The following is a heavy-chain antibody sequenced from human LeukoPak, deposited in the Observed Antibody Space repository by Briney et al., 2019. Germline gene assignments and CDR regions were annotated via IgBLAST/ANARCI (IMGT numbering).Heavy chain of an antibody. CDR2: IIVSGST. V-gene: IGHV4-34*12. CDR1: GGSFSGYY. D-gene: IGHD2/OR15-2a*01. Sequence: SGTVSLTCAVYGGSFSGYYWSGIRQPPGKGLEWIGEIIVSGSTNYTPSLKSRVTISVDTSKNQFSLKLNSVTAADTAVYYCARSLQYGNNNYYYYGMDVWGQGTTVTVSS. J-gene: IGHJ6*02. CDR3: ARSLQYGNNNYYYYGMDV.